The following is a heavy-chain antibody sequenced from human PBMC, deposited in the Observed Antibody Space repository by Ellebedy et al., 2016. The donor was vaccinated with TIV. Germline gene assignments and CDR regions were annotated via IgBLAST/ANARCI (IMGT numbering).Heavy chain of an antibody. Sequence: GESLKISCAASGFTFNSHAMSWVRQTPPKGMVWVARINGDGSNIGYADSVKGRFTISRDNSQDTVHLQINSLRAEDTAVYYCTKRGVGWAAFDNWGPGTMVTVSS. CDR2: INGDGSNI. CDR1: GFTFNSHA. V-gene: IGHV3-23*01. J-gene: IGHJ3*02. CDR3: TKRGVGWAAFDN. D-gene: IGHD6-19*01.